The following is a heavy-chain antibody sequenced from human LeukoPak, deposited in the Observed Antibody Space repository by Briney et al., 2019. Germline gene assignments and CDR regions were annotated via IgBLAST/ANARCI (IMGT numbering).Heavy chain of an antibody. J-gene: IGHJ4*02. D-gene: IGHD4-11*01. CDR1: GFTFSSYS. CDR3: ARFKGTTVTTD. V-gene: IGHV4-34*01. CDR2: INHSGST. Sequence: GSLRLSCAASGFTFSSYSMNWVRQPPGKGLEWIGEINHSGSTNYNPSLKSRVTISVDTSKNQFSLKLSSVTAADTAVYYCARFKGTTVTTDWGQGTLVTVSS.